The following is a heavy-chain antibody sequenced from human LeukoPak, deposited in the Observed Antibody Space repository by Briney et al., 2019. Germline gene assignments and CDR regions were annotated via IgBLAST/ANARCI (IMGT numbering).Heavy chain of an antibody. Sequence: GASVKVSCKASGGTFSSYAISWVRQAPGQGLEWMGGIIPIFGTANYAQMFQGRVTITTDESTSTAYMELSSLRSEDTAVYYCARSPSTTVVTHFDYWGQGTLVTISS. D-gene: IGHD4-23*01. J-gene: IGHJ4*02. CDR2: IIPIFGTA. CDR1: GGTFSSYA. V-gene: IGHV1-69*05. CDR3: ARSPSTTVVTHFDY.